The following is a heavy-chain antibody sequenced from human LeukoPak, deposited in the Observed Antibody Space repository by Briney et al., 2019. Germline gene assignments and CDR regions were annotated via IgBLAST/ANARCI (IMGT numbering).Heavy chain of an antibody. V-gene: IGHV4-34*01. Sequence: PSETLSLTSAVDGGSFSGYYWSWLRQPPGKVLEGIGVINHGGSTNDNPSLKSRVTISVDTSKNQFSLKLSSVTPADTAAYYCARGLRHYYYDSSGYYYDTRGSNYFGYWGQGTLVTVSS. CDR2: INHGGST. CDR1: GGSFSGYY. J-gene: IGHJ4*02. D-gene: IGHD3-22*01. CDR3: ARGLRHYYYDSSGYYYDTRGSNYFGY.